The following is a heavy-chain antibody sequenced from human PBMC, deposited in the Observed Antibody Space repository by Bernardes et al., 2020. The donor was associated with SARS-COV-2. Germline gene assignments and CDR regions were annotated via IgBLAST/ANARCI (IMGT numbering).Heavy chain of an antibody. D-gene: IGHD2-21*01. CDR3: ARDPTLVVVIGDLVGDDVSDI. V-gene: IGHV7-4-1*02. CDR1: GYTFSSYA. Sequence: ASVKVSCKASGYTFSSYAMNWVRQAPGQGLEWMGWIDTKTGTPMYAQGFTGRFVFSLDTSVSTAYLQISSLQPEDTAVYYCARDPTLVVVIGDLVGDDVSDIWGQGTMVSVSS. J-gene: IGHJ3*02. CDR2: IDTKTGTP.